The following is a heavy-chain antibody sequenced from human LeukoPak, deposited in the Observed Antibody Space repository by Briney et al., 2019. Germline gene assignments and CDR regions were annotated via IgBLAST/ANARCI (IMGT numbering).Heavy chain of an antibody. J-gene: IGHJ4*02. V-gene: IGHV1-2*02. CDR3: TSDGGWYFNY. CDR2: INPNSGGT. Sequence: ASVKVSCKASGYTFTTYYMHWVRQAPGQGLEWMGWINPNSGGTNYAQKFQGRVTMTRVTSITTAYMELSGLRSDDTAVYYCTSDGGWYFNYWGRGSLVTVSS. CDR1: GYTFTTYY. D-gene: IGHD6-19*01.